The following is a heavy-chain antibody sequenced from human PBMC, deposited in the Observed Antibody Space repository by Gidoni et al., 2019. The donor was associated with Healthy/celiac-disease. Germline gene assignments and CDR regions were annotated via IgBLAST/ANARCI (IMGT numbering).Heavy chain of an antibody. CDR2: ISGSGGST. CDR3: AKGPAFWSGYYCNY. J-gene: IGHJ4*02. D-gene: IGHD3-3*01. CDR1: GFTFSSYA. V-gene: IGHV3-23*04. Sequence: EVQQVGSGGGLVEPGGSLSLSCAAAGFTFSSYAMSWVRQAPGKGLGWVSAISGSGGSTYYADSVKGRFTISRDNSKNTLYLQMNSLRAEDTAVYYCAKGPAFWSGYYCNYWGQGTLVTVSS.